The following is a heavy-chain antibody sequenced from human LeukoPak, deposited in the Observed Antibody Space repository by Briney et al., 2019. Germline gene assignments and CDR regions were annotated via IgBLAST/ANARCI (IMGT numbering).Heavy chain of an antibody. V-gene: IGHV1-2*02. CDR2: INPNSGGT. CDR1: GYTFTGYY. D-gene: IGHD1-1*01. Sequence: ASVKVSCKASGYTFTGYYMHWVRQAPGQGLEWMGWINPNSGGTNYAQKFEGRVTMTRDTSISTAHMELSRLRSDDTAVFYCARYPGTTSYPFDYWGQGTLVTVSS. J-gene: IGHJ4*02. CDR3: ARYPGTTSYPFDY.